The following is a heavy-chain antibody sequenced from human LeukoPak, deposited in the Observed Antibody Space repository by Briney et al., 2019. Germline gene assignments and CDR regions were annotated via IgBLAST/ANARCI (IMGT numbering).Heavy chain of an antibody. J-gene: IGHJ5*02. CDR2: ISYDGSIQ. D-gene: IGHD4-17*01. V-gene: IGHV3-30*18. Sequence: PGGSLRLSCAASGFTFSSYGIHWVRQAPGKGLEWVSVISYDGSIQYYADSVKGRFTISRDNSKNTLFLQMNSLRVEDTAVYYCAKYLAPGTTGIDHWGRGTLVTVSS. CDR1: GFTFSSYG. CDR3: AKYLAPGTTGIDH.